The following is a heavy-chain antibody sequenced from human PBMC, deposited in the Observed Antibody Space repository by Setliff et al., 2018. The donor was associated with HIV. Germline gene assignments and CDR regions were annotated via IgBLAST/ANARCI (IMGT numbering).Heavy chain of an antibody. CDR3: ASRIYYYDSNNFLREEGFDP. Sequence: SETLSLTCTVSGDSASNSRYYWAWIRQPPGKGLEYIGSIHYDERTYYNPSLKSRVTISLDTSKNQFSLNLTSVTAADTAVYYCASRIYYYDSNNFLREEGFDPWGQGTLVTVS. V-gene: IGHV4-39*01. CDR2: IHYDERT. D-gene: IGHD3-22*01. J-gene: IGHJ5*02. CDR1: GDSASNSRYY.